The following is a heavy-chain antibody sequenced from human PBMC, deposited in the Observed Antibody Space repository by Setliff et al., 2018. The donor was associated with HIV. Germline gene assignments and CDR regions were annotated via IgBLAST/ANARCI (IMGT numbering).Heavy chain of an antibody. Sequence: SETLSLTCSVSGDDINRDFWTWMRQPPGKGLEWIGYVQYVGPANYNPSLQSRPTLSIDTSNNQFSLKVNSVTAADTAIYYCARGGPTVAYGVDVWGQGTTVTVSS. CDR2: VQYVGPA. J-gene: IGHJ6*02. V-gene: IGHV4-59*12. CDR1: GDDINRDF. D-gene: IGHD4-17*01. CDR3: ARGGPTVAYGVDV.